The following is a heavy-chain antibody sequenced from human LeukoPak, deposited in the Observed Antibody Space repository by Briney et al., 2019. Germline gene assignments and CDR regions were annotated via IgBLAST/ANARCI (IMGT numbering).Heavy chain of an antibody. J-gene: IGHJ4*02. CDR2: IIPIFGTA. V-gene: IGHV1-69*13. Sequence: ASVKVSCKASNNTLSNNGITWVRQAPGQGLEWMGGIIPIFGTANYAQKFQGRVTITADESTSTAYMELSSLRSEDTAVYYCARDADYGDYKNFDYWGQGTLVTVSS. CDR3: ARDADYGDYKNFDY. CDR1: NNTLSNNG. D-gene: IGHD4-17*01.